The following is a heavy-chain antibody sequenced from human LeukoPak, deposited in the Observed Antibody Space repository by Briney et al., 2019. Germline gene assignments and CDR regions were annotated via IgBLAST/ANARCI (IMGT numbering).Heavy chain of an antibody. Sequence: KASETLSLTCAVSGGSISSGSYSWSWIRQPPGKGLEWIGYISHSGNTYYSPSLKSRVTISVDYSKNQFSLKLTSVTAADTAVYYCARYSTAWPYWYFDLWGRGTLVTVSS. CDR2: ISHSGNT. CDR1: GGSISSGSYS. J-gene: IGHJ2*01. D-gene: IGHD6-13*01. CDR3: ARYSTAWPYWYFDL. V-gene: IGHV4-30-2*01.